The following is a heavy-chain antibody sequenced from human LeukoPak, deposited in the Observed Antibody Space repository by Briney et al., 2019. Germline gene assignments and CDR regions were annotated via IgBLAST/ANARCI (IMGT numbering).Heavy chain of an antibody. CDR3: ARNDSSGILDY. CDR2: IYYSGST. D-gene: IGHD3-22*01. V-gene: IGHV4-31*03. Sequence: PSETLSLTCTVSGGSISSGGYYWSWIRQHPGKGLEWIGYIYYSGSTYYNPSLKSRVTISVDTSKNQFSLKLSSVTAADTAVYYCARNDSSGILDYWGQGTLVTVSS. J-gene: IGHJ4*02. CDR1: GGSISSGGYY.